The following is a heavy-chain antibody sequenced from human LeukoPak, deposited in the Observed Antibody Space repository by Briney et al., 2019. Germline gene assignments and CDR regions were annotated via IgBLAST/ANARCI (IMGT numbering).Heavy chain of an antibody. D-gene: IGHD3-16*01. CDR1: GGSITSSSYY. V-gene: IGHV4-39*07. CDR2: IYHSGST. CDR3: ARVWSSRKAFDI. Sequence: SETLSLTCSVSGGSITSSSYYWGWIRQPPGQGLEWIGSIYHSGSTYYNPSLKSRVTISVDTSKNQFSLKLTSVTAADTAVYYCARVWSSRKAFDIWGQGTMVTVSS. J-gene: IGHJ3*02.